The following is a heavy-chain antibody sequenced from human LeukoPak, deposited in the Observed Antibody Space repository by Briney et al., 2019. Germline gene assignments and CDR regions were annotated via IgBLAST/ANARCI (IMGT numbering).Heavy chain of an antibody. CDR1: GFTFSSYA. CDR3: ARDPPDY. CDR2: ISYDGSNK. V-gene: IGHV3-30-3*01. J-gene: IGHJ4*02. Sequence: GESLRLSCAASGFTFSSYAMHWVRQAPGKGLEWVAVISYDGSNKYYADSVKGRFTISRDNSKNTLYLQMNSLRAEDTAVYYCARDPPDYWGQGTLVTVSS.